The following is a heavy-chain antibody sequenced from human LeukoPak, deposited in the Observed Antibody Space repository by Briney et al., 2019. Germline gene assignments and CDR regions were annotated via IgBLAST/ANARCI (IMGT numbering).Heavy chain of an antibody. D-gene: IGHD3-10*01. V-gene: IGHV3-30-3*01. CDR3: ARDGRGGYYYGPGVGMDV. J-gene: IGHJ6*02. CDR1: GFTFSSYA. Sequence: PGGSLRLSCAASGFTFSSYAMHWVRQAPGKGLEWVAVISYDGSNKCYADSVKGRFTISRDNSKNTLYLQMNSLRAEDTAVYYCARDGRGGYYYGPGVGMDVWGQGTTVTVSS. CDR2: ISYDGSNK.